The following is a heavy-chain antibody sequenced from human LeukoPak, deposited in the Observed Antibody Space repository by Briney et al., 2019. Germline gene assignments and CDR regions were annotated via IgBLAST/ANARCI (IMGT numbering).Heavy chain of an antibody. CDR3: ASEAVGAPDY. CDR2: IYHSGST. Sequence: EXLSLTCAVSGYSISSGYYWGWIRQPPGKGLEWIGSIYHSGSTYYNPSLKSRVTISVDTSKNQFSLKLSSVTAADTAVYYCASEAVGAPDYWGQGTLVTVSS. D-gene: IGHD1-26*01. V-gene: IGHV4-38-2*01. CDR1: GYSISSGYY. J-gene: IGHJ4*02.